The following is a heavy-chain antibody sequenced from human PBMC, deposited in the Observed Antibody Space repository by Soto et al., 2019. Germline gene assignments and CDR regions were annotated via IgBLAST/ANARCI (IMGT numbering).Heavy chain of an antibody. CDR1: GFTFSSYG. CDR2: ISYDGSNK. Sequence: QVQLVESGGGVVQPGRSLRLSCAASGFTFSSYGMHWVRQAPGKGLAWVAVISYDGSNKYYADSVKGRFTISRDNSKNTLYLQMNSLRAEDTAVYYCAKDGWELGTFDYWGQGTLVTVSS. D-gene: IGHD7-27*01. CDR3: AKDGWELGTFDY. J-gene: IGHJ4*02. V-gene: IGHV3-30*18.